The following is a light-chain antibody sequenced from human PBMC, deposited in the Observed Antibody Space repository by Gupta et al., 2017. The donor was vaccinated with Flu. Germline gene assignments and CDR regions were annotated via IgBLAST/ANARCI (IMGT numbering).Light chain of an antibody. CDR1: QSLLHSSGDNY. J-gene: IGKJ2*01. CDR3: MQGLQIPYT. Sequence: IAVTQSPLFLSVTPGESASISCTSSQSLLHSSGDNYLDWYLQKPGQSPQVLIYLSSHRASGVPDRFSGSGSGTDFVLKISRVEADDVGIYYCMQGLQIPYTFGRGTKLEIK. V-gene: IGKV2-28*01. CDR2: LSS.